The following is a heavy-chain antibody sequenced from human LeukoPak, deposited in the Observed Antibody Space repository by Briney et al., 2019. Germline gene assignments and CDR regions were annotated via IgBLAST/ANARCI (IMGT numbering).Heavy chain of an antibody. D-gene: IGHD3-10*01. CDR1: GFSLRTSGMC. CDR3: ARMDMVRGAPDY. V-gene: IGHV2-70*01. Sequence: SGPALVKPTQTLTLTCTFSGFSLRTSGMCVSWIRQPPGKALEWLALIDWDDDKYYSTSLKTRLTISKDTSKNQVVLTMTNMDPVDTATYYCARMDMVRGAPDYWGQGTLVTVSS. CDR2: IDWDDDK. J-gene: IGHJ4*02.